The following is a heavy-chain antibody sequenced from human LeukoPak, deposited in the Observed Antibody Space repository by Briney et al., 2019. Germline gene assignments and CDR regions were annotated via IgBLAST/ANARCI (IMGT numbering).Heavy chain of an antibody. J-gene: IGHJ6*03. V-gene: IGHV3-30*02. D-gene: IGHD1-1*01. CDR2: IRYDGSNK. CDR3: ARGTIVGSYYYMDV. Sequence: GGSLRLSCAASGFTFSSYGMHWVRQAPGKGLEWVAFIRYDGSNKYYADSVKGRFTISRDNSKNTLYLHVNSLRPEDTAVYYCARGTIVGSYYYMDVWGKGTTVTISS. CDR1: GFTFSSYG.